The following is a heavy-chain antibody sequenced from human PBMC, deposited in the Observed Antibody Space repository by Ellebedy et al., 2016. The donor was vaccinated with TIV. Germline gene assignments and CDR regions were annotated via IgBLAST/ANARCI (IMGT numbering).Heavy chain of an antibody. V-gene: IGHV3-66*04. CDR3: ATQLWNSEF. CDR1: GFAVTYNY. CDR2: ISTTDGT. J-gene: IGHJ4*02. Sequence: GESLKISCTASGFAVTYNYMNWVRQAPGKGLEWVSSISTTDGTHYADSVKGRFTISRDNPKNTLYLQMNSLRVEDTAVYYCATQLWNSEFWGQGTLVIVSS. D-gene: IGHD3-16*01.